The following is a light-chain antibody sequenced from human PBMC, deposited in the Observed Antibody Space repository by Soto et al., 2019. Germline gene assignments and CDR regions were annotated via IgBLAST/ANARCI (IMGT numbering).Light chain of an antibody. J-gene: IGLJ2*01. Sequence: QSVLAQPPSASGTPGQRVTISCSGSSSNIGINTVNWYQLLPGTAPKFFIYLNNQRPSGVPDRFSGSKSGTSASLAISGLQSEDEADYYCAAWDDSLNGVVFGGGTKLTVL. V-gene: IGLV1-44*01. CDR1: SSNIGINT. CDR2: LNN. CDR3: AAWDDSLNGVV.